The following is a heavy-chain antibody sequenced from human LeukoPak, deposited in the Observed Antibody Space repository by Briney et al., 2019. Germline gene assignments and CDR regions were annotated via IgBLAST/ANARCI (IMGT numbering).Heavy chain of an antibody. CDR2: IIPIFGTA. D-gene: IGHD3-10*01. CDR1: GGTFSSYA. Sequence: PVKVSCKASGGTFSSYAISWVRQAPGQGLEWMGRIIPIFGTANYAQKFQGRVTITTDESTSTAYMELSSLRSEDTAVYYCARDSDPYYYGSGSYYCSVAYWGQGTLVTVSS. V-gene: IGHV1-69*05. CDR3: ARDSDPYYYGSGSYYCSVAY. J-gene: IGHJ4*02.